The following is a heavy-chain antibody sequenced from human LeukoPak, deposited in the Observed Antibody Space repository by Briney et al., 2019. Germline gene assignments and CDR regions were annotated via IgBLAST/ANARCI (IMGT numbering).Heavy chain of an antibody. CDR3: ARARCSGGSCYLRNYYGMDV. Sequence: SETLSLTCAVYGGSFSGYYWSWLRQPPGKGVEWIGEINHNGNTNYNPSLKSRVTISVDKSKDQFSLKLSSVTAADTAMYYCARARCSGGSCYLRNYYGMDVWGQGTTVTVAS. D-gene: IGHD2-15*01. J-gene: IGHJ6*02. CDR2: INHNGNT. V-gene: IGHV4-34*01. CDR1: GGSFSGYY.